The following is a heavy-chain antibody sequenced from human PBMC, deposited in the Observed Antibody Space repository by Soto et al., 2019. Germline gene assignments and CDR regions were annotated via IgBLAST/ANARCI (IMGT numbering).Heavy chain of an antibody. CDR2: IYYSGST. CDR1: GGSISSYY. J-gene: IGHJ4*02. Sequence: PSETLSLTCTVSGGSISSYYWSWIRQPPGKGLEWIGYIYYSGSTNYNPSLKSRVTISVDTSKNQFSLKLSSVTAADTAVYYCARDQAEYCTNGVCYAGFDYWGQGTLVTVSS. V-gene: IGHV4-59*01. CDR3: ARDQAEYCTNGVCYAGFDY. D-gene: IGHD2-8*01.